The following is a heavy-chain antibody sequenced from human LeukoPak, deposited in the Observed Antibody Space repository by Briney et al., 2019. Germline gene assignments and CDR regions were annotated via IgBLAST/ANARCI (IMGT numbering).Heavy chain of an antibody. V-gene: IGHV4-59*01. CDR3: ARRIGNNRYYYYMDV. CDR1: GGFISSYY. J-gene: IGHJ6*03. CDR2: VYDSGST. D-gene: IGHD1-14*01. Sequence: ETVSLTCTVWGGFISSYYWSWMRQPPGKGGEWIGYVYDSGSTNYTNSLESRVTISVDTSKNHFSLKLSSVTAADTAVYYCARRIGNNRYYYYMDVWGKGTTVTVSS.